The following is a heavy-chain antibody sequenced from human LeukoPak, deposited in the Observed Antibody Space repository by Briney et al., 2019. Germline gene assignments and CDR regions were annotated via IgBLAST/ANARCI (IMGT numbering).Heavy chain of an antibody. V-gene: IGHV4-59*08. CDR2: IYYSGST. CDR3: ARRRTTVTFDYYYYMDV. J-gene: IGHJ6*03. D-gene: IGHD4-11*01. CDR1: GGSISSYC. Sequence: SETLSLTCTVSGGSISSYCWSWIRQPPGKGLEWIGYIYYSGSTNYNPSLKSRVTISVDTSKNQFSLKLSSVTAADTAVYYCARRRTTVTFDYYYYMDVWGKGTPVTVSS.